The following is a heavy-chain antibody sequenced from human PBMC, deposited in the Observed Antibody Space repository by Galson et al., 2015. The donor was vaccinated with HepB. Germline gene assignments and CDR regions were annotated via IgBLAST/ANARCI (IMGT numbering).Heavy chain of an antibody. V-gene: IGHV3-30*03. CDR2: ISYDGSNK. Sequence: SLRLSCAASGFTFSSYGMHWVRQAPGKGLEWVAVISYDGSNKYYADSVKGRFTISRDNSKNTLYLQMNSLRAEDTAVYYCAMGGPAGYYYYGMDVWGQGTTVTVSS. CDR3: AMGGPAGYYYYGMDV. CDR1: GFTFSSYG. J-gene: IGHJ6*02. D-gene: IGHD3-16*01.